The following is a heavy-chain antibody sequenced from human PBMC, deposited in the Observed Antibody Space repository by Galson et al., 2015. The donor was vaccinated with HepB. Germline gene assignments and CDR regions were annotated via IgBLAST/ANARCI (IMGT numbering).Heavy chain of an antibody. CDR3: ARDARIVGTSEPPYGMDV. J-gene: IGHJ6*02. V-gene: IGHV1-69*13. CDR2: IIPLFGTA. CDR1: GGTLRNYA. D-gene: IGHD1-26*01. Sequence: SVKVSCKASGGTLRNYAISWVRQAPGQGLEWMGGIIPLFGTANNAQKFQGRVTITADESTSTAYMELSSPRSEDTAVYFCARDARIVGTSEPPYGMDVWGQGTTVSVSS.